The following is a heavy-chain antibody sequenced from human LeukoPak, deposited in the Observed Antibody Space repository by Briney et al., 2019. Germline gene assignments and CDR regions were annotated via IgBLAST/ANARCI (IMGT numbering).Heavy chain of an antibody. CDR3: ARARSGRARYYYYGMDV. V-gene: IGHV4-34*01. CDR1: GGSFSGYY. D-gene: IGHD3-10*01. CDR2: INHSGST. Sequence: SETLSLTCAVYGGSFSGYYWSWIRQPPGKGLEWIGEINHSGSTNYNPSLKSRVTISVDTSKNQFSLKLSSVTAADTAVYYCARARSGRARYYYYGMDVWGQGTTVTVSS. J-gene: IGHJ6*02.